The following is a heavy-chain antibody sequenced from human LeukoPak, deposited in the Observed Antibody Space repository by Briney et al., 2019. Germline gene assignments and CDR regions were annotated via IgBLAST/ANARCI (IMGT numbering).Heavy chain of an antibody. CDR2: INPNTGAT. V-gene: IGHV1-2*02. Sequence: ASVKVSCTASGYTFTSYDINWVRQAPGQGLEWMGWINPNTGATIYAEKFQGRVTMTRDTSIDTAYMEMRSLRSDDTAVYYCARDLTGDLYTFFDYLGQGTLVTVSS. D-gene: IGHD3-16*02. J-gene: IGHJ4*02. CDR1: GYTFTSYD. CDR3: ARDLTGDLYTFFDY.